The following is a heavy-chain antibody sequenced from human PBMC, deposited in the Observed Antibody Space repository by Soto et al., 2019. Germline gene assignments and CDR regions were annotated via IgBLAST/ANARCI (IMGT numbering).Heavy chain of an antibody. D-gene: IGHD4-4*01. J-gene: IGHJ6*03. CDR1: GGSFSGYY. CDR2: INHSGST. V-gene: IGHV4-34*01. CDR3: ARASTVTDYYYYYVDV. Sequence: SETLSLTCAVYGGSFSGYYWSWIRQPPGKGLEWIGEINHSGSTNYNPSLKSRVTISVDTSKNQFSLKLSSVTAADTAVYYCARASTVTDYYYYYVDVWGKGTTVTVSS.